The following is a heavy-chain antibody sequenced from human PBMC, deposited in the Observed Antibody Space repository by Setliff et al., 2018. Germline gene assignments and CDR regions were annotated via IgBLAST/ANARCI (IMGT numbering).Heavy chain of an antibody. CDR2: ISPYSGKT. V-gene: IGHV1-18*01. Sequence: ASVKVSCKPSGYNFITLGINWVRQAPGQGLEWVGWISPYSGKTDYAQKFQDRVIMTIDSATTTAYMELKTLRSDDTAVYYCARGRGPDIVVTIPGDYWGQGTQVTVSS. CDR1: GYNFITLG. D-gene: IGHD2-15*01. J-gene: IGHJ4*02. CDR3: ARGRGPDIVVTIPGDY.